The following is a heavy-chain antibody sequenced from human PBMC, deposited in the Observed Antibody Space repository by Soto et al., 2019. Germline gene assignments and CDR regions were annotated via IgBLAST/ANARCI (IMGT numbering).Heavy chain of an antibody. J-gene: IGHJ4*02. V-gene: IGHV3-11*06. Sequence: GGSLRLSCEGSGFTFSDYYISWIRQAPGKGLEWISYSSNSGTFSRYADSVKGRFSISRDNTKNLLYLQMNSLRAEDTAVYYCARSGDNYNRLDYWGQETPSPSPQ. D-gene: IGHD1-1*01. CDR1: GFTFSDYY. CDR3: ARSGDNYNRLDY. CDR2: SSNSGTFS.